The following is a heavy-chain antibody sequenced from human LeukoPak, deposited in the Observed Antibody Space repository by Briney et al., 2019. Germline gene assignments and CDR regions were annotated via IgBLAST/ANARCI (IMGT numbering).Heavy chain of an antibody. V-gene: IGHV4-34*01. CDR2: INHSGST. CDR1: GGSFSGYY. CDR3: ARVPYCSSTSCYHHNWFDP. J-gene: IGHJ5*02. D-gene: IGHD2-2*01. Sequence: SETLSLTCAVYGGSFSGYYWSWIRQPPGKGLEWIGEINHSGSTNYNPSLKSRVTISVDTSKNQFSLKLSSVTAADTAVYYCARVPYCSSTSCYHHNWFDPWGQGTLVTVSS.